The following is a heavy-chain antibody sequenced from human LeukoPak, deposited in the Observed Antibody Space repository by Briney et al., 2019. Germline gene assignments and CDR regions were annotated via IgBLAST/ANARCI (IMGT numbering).Heavy chain of an antibody. J-gene: IGHJ4*02. Sequence: GGSLRLSCAASGFTFSSYAMSWVRQAPGKGLEWVSAISGSGGSTYYADSVKGRFTISRDYSKNTLYLQMNSLRAEDTAVYYCAKESGGYCSGGSCVDFDYWGQGTLVTVSS. D-gene: IGHD2-15*01. CDR2: ISGSGGST. CDR1: GFTFSSYA. CDR3: AKESGGYCSGGSCVDFDY. V-gene: IGHV3-23*01.